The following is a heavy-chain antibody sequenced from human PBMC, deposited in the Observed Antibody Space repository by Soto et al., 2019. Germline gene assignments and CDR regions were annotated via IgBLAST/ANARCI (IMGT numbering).Heavy chain of an antibody. J-gene: IGHJ3*02. CDR1: GFTFSSYA. D-gene: IGHD6-13*01. CDR3: AKDVARPYSSSWYAAFDI. V-gene: IGHV3-30-3*01. Sequence: GGSLRLSCAASGFTFSSYAMHWVRQAPGKGLEWVAVISDSGSNKYYADSVKGRFTISRDNSKNTLYLQMNSLRAEDTAVYYCAKDVARPYSSSWYAAFDIWGQGTMVT. CDR2: ISDSGSNK.